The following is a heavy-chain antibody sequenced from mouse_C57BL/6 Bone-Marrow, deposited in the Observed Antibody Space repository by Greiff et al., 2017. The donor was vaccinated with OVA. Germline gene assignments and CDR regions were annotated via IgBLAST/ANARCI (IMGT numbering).Heavy chain of an antibody. CDR3: ERPYIYYYGSRDYYAMDY. Sequence: VQLQQSGPELVKPGASVKISCKASGYTFTDYYMNWVKQSHGKSLEWIGDINPNNGGTSYNQKFKGKATLTVDKSSSTAYMELRSLTSEDSAVYYCERPYIYYYGSRDYYAMDYWGQGTSVPVSS. V-gene: IGHV1-26*01. CDR2: INPNNGGT. CDR1: GYTFTDYY. J-gene: IGHJ4*01. D-gene: IGHD1-1*01.